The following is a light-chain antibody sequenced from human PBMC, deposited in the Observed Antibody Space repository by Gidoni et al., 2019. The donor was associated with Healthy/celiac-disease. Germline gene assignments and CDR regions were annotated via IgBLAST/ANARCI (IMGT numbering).Light chain of an antibody. CDR3: QSYDSSLSGSV. J-gene: IGLJ3*02. V-gene: IGLV1-40*01. CDR1: SSNIGAGYD. CDR2: GNS. Sequence: QSVLTQPPSVSGAPAQRVTIPCTGSSSNIGAGYDVHWYQQLPGTAPKLLIYGNSNRPSGVRDRFSGSKSGTSASLAITGLQAEDEADYYCQSYDSSLSGSVFGGGTKLTVL.